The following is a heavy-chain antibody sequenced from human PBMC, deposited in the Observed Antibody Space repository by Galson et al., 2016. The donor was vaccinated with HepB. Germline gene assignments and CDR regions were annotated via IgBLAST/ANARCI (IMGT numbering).Heavy chain of an antibody. Sequence: QSGAEVKKPGESLKISCKASGYTFNKYWIGWVRQMPGKGLEWMGIIYPGDSHTTYSPSFQGQVTFSVDRSNNTAYLQWNSLKASDTAMYYCARSEYFSKFDSWGQGTLVTVSS. J-gene: IGHJ5*01. CDR2: IYPGDSHT. CDR3: ARSEYFSKFDS. CDR1: GYTFNKYW. V-gene: IGHV5-51*01. D-gene: IGHD3-3*01.